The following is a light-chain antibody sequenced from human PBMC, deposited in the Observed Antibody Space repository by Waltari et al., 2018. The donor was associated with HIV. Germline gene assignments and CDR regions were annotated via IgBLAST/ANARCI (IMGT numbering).Light chain of an antibody. CDR2: AAS. CDR3: QQSFTIPRT. V-gene: IGKV1-39*01. CDR1: QIITTS. J-gene: IGKJ1*01. Sequence: DIQMTQSPSSLSASVVDRVTITCRASQIITTSLNWYQQKPGRVPRVLLYAASTLQDGVPSRFSGSGSGTDFTLTIRSLQPEDSATYFCQQSFTIPRTFAQGTKVEIK.